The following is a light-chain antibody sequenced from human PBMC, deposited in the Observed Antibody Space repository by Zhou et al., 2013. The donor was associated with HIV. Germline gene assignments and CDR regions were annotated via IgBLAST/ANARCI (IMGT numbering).Light chain of an antibody. J-gene: IGKJ4*01. Sequence: EIVLTQSPVTLSLSPGERATLSCRASQSVSRYLAWYQQKPGQAPRLLIYNTSNRATGIPARFSGSGSGTDFTLTISSLEPEDSAVYYCQQRSNWPPVTFGGGTKVEI. CDR2: NTS. CDR3: QQRSNWPPVT. V-gene: IGKV3-11*01. CDR1: QSVSRY.